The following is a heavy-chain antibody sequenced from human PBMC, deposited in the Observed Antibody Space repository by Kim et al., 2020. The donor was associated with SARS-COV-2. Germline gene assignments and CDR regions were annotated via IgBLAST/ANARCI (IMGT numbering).Heavy chain of an antibody. V-gene: IGHV3-74*01. Sequence: GDSVKGRFTISRDNAKNTLYLQMNSLSAEDTAVYYCARRQFSSGWYYFDYWGQGTLVTVSS. D-gene: IGHD6-19*01. CDR3: ARRQFSSGWYYFDY. J-gene: IGHJ4*02.